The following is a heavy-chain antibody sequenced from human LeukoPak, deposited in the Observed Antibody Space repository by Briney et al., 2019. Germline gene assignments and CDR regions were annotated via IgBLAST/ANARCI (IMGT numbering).Heavy chain of an antibody. Sequence: PSETLSLTCTVSGGSISSGDYYWSWIRQPPGKGLEWIGYIYYSGSTYYNPSLKSRVTISVDTSKNQFSLKLSSVTAADTAVYYCARRGFDSNPFDYWGQGTLVTVSS. D-gene: IGHD3-22*01. CDR3: ARRGFDSNPFDY. CDR1: GGSISSGDYY. J-gene: IGHJ4*02. V-gene: IGHV4-30-4*08. CDR2: IYYSGST.